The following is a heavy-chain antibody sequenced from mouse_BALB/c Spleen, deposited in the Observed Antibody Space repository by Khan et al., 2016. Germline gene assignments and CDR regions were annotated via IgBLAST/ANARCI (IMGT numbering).Heavy chain of an antibody. J-gene: IGHJ4*01. Sequence: QVQLKQSGAELVRPGSSVKISCKASVYAFSSYWMNWVKQRPGQGLEWIGQIYPGDGDTNYNGKFKGKATLTADRSSSTAYMQLSSLTSEDSAVYFCARSGLRREGAMDYWGQGTSVTVSS. V-gene: IGHV1-80*01. D-gene: IGHD2-4*01. CDR1: VYAFSSYW. CDR3: ARSGLRREGAMDY. CDR2: IYPGDGDT.